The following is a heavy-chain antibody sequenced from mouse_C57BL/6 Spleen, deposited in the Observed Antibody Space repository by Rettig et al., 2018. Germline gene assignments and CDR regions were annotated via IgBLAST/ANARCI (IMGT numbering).Heavy chain of an antibody. CDR2: IYPGDGDT. CDR1: GYAFSSSW. J-gene: IGHJ3*01. V-gene: IGHV1-82*01. D-gene: IGHD2-3*01. Sequence: QVQLQQSGPELVKPGASVKISCKASGYAFSSSWMNWVKQRPGKGLEWIGRIYPGDGDTNYNGKFKGKATLTADKSSSTAYMQLSSLTSEDSAVYFCATYDGYYVFAYWGQGTLVTVSA. CDR3: ATYDGYYVFAY.